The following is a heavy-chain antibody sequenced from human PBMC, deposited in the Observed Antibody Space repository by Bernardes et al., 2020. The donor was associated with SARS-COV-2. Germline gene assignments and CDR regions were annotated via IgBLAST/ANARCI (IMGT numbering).Heavy chain of an antibody. V-gene: IGHV1-2*02. D-gene: IGHD3-22*01. CDR1: GYPFTGYY. CDR3: ALPPTTVDRYGMDV. Sequence: ASVKVSCKASGYPFTGYYMHWVRQAPGQGLEWMGWINPNSGGTNYAQKFQGRVTMTRDTSISTAYMELSRLKSDDTAVYYCALPPTTVDRYGMDVWGQATTVTVSS. CDR2: INPNSGGT. J-gene: IGHJ6*02.